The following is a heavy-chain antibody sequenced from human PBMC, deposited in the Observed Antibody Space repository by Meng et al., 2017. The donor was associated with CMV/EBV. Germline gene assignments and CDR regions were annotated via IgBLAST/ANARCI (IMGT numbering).Heavy chain of an antibody. CDR2: ISGDYGNT. V-gene: IGHV1-18*01. D-gene: IGHD2/OR15-2a*01. CDR3: ARDRCNTISCYSDY. Sequence: ASVKVSCKTSGYTFTSYGINWVRQAPGQGLEWMGWISGDYGNTNYAQKLQGRLTMTTDTSTSTAYMELRSLRSDDTAMYYCARDRCNTISCYSDYWGQGTLVTVSS. J-gene: IGHJ4*02. CDR1: GYTFTSYG.